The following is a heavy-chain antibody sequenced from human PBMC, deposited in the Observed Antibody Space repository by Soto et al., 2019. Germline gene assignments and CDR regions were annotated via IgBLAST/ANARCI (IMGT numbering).Heavy chain of an antibody. V-gene: IGHV4-59*12. CDR1: GASISGYH. CDR3: ARDKITGLFDY. CDR2: ISYSGAT. D-gene: IGHD2-8*02. Sequence: PSETLSLTCTVSGASISGYHWSWIRQPPGKGLECLGYISYSGATNYNPSLKSRVTMSIDTSKNQFSLKLNSVTAADTAVYYCARDKITGLFDYWGQGTLVTVSS. J-gene: IGHJ4*02.